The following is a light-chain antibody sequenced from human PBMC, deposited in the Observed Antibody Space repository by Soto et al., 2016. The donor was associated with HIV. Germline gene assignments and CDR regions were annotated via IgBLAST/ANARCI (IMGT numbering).Light chain of an antibody. CDR3: QQYYSYPFT. J-gene: IGKJ3*01. Sequence: IQMTQSPSTLSASVGDRVTITCRASQGISSYLAWYQQKPGKAPKLLIYAASTLQSGVPSRFSGSGSGTDFTLTISCLQSEDFATYYCQQYYSYPFTFGPGTKV. V-gene: IGKV1-8*01. CDR2: AAS. CDR1: QGISSY.